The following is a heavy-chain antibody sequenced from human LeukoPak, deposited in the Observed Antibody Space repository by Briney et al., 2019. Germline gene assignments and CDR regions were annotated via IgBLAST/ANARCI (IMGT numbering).Heavy chain of an antibody. J-gene: IGHJ5*02. V-gene: IGHV1-18*01. Sequence: ASVKVSCKASGYTFTSYGISWVRQAPGQGLEWMGWISAYNGNTNYAQKLQGRVTMTTDTSTSTAYMELRSLRSDDTAVYYCARVRVVPADLNWFDPWGQGTLVTVSS. CDR2: ISAYNGNT. D-gene: IGHD2-2*01. CDR3: ARVRVVPADLNWFDP. CDR1: GYTFTSYG.